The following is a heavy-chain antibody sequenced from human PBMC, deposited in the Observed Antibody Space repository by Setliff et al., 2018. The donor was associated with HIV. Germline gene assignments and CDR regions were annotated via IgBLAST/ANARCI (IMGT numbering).Heavy chain of an antibody. CDR2: IWYDGSNK. D-gene: IGHD5-18*01. CDR1: GFTFSSYG. J-gene: IGHJ4*02. Sequence: PGGSLRLSCAASGFTFSSYGMHWARQAPGKGLEWVAVIWYDGSNKYYADSVKGRFTISRDNSKNTLYLQMNSLRAEDTAVYYCAKGSLPSGYSYGFFDYWGQGTLVTVSS. CDR3: AKGSLPSGYSYGFFDY. V-gene: IGHV3-33*06.